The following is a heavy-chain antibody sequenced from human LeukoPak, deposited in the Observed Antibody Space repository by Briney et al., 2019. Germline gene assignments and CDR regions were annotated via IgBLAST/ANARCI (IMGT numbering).Heavy chain of an antibody. CDR2: ISSSGSTI. D-gene: IGHD3-16*01. CDR1: GFIFSSYE. Sequence: GGSLRLSCAASGFIFSSYEMNWVRQAPRKGLEWVSYISSSGSTIYYADSVKGRFTISRDNSKNTLYLQMNSLRAEDTAVYYCATNQIMIREYYFDYWGQGTLVTVSS. J-gene: IGHJ4*02. CDR3: ATNQIMIREYYFDY. V-gene: IGHV3-48*03.